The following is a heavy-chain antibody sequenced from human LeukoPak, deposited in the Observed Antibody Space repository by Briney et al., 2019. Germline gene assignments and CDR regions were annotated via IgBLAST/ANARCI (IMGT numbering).Heavy chain of an antibody. CDR1: GGSVSGYY. CDR3: ARDGYSYGGYYYGMDV. V-gene: IGHV4-59*02. D-gene: IGHD5-18*01. CDR2: VYYSGST. Sequence: SETLSLTCVVSGGSVSGYYWGWIRQPPGRGLEWIGYVYYSGSTNYNPSFKSRITISVDTSRNQFSLQLSSVTAADTAVYYCARDGYSYGGYYYGMDVWGQGTTVTVSS. J-gene: IGHJ6*02.